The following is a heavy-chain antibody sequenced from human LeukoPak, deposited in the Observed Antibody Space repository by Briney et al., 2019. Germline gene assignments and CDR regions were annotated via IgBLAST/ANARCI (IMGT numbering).Heavy chain of an antibody. J-gene: IGHJ4*02. CDR1: GGTFSSYA. CDR2: IIPIFGTA. CDR3: ATGYSSSWYDY. Sequence: GASVTVSCKASGGTFSSYAISWVRQAPAQGLEWMGGIIPIFGTANYAQKFQGRVTITADKSTSTAYMELSSLRSEDTAVYYCATGYSSSWYDYWGQGTLVTVSS. D-gene: IGHD6-13*01. V-gene: IGHV1-69*06.